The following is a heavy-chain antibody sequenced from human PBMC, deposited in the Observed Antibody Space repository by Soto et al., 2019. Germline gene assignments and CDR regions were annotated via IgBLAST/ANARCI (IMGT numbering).Heavy chain of an antibody. D-gene: IGHD1-7*01. CDR3: ARRTETPSWCGP. CDR2: IYYSGST. V-gene: IGHV4-61*01. Sequence: QVQLQESGPGVVKPSETLSLTCTVSGGSVSSGSYYWSWIRQPPGKGLEWIGFIYYSGSTNYNPSLQSRVTMSVDTSKNQLSLKLSSVTAADTAVYYCARRTETPSWCGPWGQGTQVTVSS. J-gene: IGHJ5*02. CDR1: GGSVSSGSYY.